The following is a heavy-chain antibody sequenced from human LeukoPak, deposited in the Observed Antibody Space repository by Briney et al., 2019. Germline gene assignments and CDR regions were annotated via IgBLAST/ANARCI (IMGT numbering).Heavy chain of an antibody. Sequence: PGGSLRLSCAASGFTFSSYEMNWVRQAPGKGLEWVAHISSSGSTIYYADSVKGRFTISRDNAKNSLYLQMNSLRAEDTAAYYCARLTYHYDSSGYYYYYYGMDVWGQGTTVTVSS. CDR1: GFTFSSYE. J-gene: IGHJ6*02. CDR3: ARLTYHYDSSGYYYYYYGMDV. V-gene: IGHV3-48*03. D-gene: IGHD3-22*01. CDR2: ISSSGSTI.